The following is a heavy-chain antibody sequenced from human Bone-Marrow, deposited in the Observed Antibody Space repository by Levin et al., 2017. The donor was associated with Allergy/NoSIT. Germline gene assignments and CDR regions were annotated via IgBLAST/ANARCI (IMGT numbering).Heavy chain of an antibody. CDR3: ARGDTYYFNYMDV. V-gene: IGHV1-69*13. Sequence: SVKVSCKASGGTFSSYAITWVRQAPGQVLEWMGGIIGMFGTTDYAQKFQGRLTITADEFTSTAYMELSNLRSGDTAVYYCARGDTYYFNYMDVWGKGTTVTVSS. J-gene: IGHJ6*03. CDR2: IIGMFGTT. CDR1: GGTFSSYA.